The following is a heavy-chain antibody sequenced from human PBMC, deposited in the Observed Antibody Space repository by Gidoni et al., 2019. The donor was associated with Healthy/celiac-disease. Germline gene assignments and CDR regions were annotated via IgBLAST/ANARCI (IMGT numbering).Heavy chain of an antibody. CDR2: IIPIFGTA. Sequence: QVQLVQSGAEVKKPGSSVKVSCKASGGTFSSYAISWVRQAPGQGLEWMGGIIPIFGTANYAQKFQGRVTITADESTSTAYMELSSLRSEDTAVYYCARLSSDYSSGWYDPVRRNWFDPWGQGTLVTVSS. J-gene: IGHJ5*02. CDR3: ARLSSDYSSGWYDPVRRNWFDP. CDR1: GGTFSSYA. V-gene: IGHV1-69*01. D-gene: IGHD6-19*01.